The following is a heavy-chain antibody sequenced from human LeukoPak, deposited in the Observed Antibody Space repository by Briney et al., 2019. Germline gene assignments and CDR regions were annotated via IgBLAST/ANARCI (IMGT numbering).Heavy chain of an antibody. CDR1: GFTFSSHA. D-gene: IGHD4-17*01. V-gene: IGHV3-23*01. CDR2: ISGSDGSA. J-gene: IGHJ4*02. Sequence: GGSLRLSCGASGFTFSSHAMSWVRQAPGKGLEWVSTISGSDGSAYSADSVKGRFTISRDNSKNTLYLQMNSLRAEDRAVYYCAIDLYGDYPIDCWGQGTLVTVSS. CDR3: AIDLYGDYPIDC.